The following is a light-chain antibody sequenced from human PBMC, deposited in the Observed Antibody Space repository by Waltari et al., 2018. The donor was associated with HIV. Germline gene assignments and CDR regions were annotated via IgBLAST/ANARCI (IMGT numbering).Light chain of an antibody. J-gene: IGLJ1*01. CDR2: EVS. Sequence: QSALTQPASVSGSPGQSITISCTGTSSDVGGSNYVSWYQQHPEKAPKLMIYEVSNRPSGVSNRFSGSKSGNTASLTISGLQAEDEADYYCSSYTSSSTDVFGTGTKVTVL. CDR1: SSDVGGSNY. CDR3: SSYTSSSTDV. V-gene: IGLV2-14*01.